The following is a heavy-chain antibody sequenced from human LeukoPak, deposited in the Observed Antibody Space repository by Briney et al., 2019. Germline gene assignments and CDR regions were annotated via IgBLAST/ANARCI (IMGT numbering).Heavy chain of an antibody. CDR3: GRGLITMIVVVDV. CDR2: INPNRGGT. J-gene: IGHJ4*02. Sequence: GASVKVSCKASGYTFTGYYMHWVRQATGQGLEWMGWINPNRGGTNYAQKFQGRVTMTRDTSISTAYMELSRLRSDDTAVYYCGRGLITMIVVVDVWGQGTLVTVSS. D-gene: IGHD3-22*01. CDR1: GYTFTGYY. V-gene: IGHV1-2*02.